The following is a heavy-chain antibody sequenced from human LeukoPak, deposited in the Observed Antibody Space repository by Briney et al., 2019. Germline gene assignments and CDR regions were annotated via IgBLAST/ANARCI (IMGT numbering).Heavy chain of an antibody. CDR3: AKDYYRESNSYAWVPGRGFHI. V-gene: IGHV3-21*04. J-gene: IGHJ3*02. CDR2: ISSSSSYI. D-gene: IGHD3-22*01. CDR1: GFTFSSYS. Sequence: GGSLRLSCAASGFTFSSYSMNWVRQAPGKGLEWVSSISSSSSYIYYADSVKGRFTISRDNAKNSLYLQMDSLKAEDTAVYYCAKDYYRESNSYAWVPGRGFHIWGQGTIVTVSS.